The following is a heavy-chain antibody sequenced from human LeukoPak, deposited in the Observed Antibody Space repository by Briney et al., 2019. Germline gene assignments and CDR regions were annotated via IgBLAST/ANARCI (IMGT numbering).Heavy chain of an antibody. Sequence: GASVKVSCRASGYTFTNYGINWVRQPPGQGLEWMGWISTYGNTNYAQNLQGRVTMTTDTSTSTAYMELRSLTSDDTAVYYCARDFTTTAMVALDYWGQGALVSVFS. J-gene: IGHJ4*02. V-gene: IGHV1-18*01. CDR2: ISTYGNT. CDR3: ARDFTTTAMVALDY. D-gene: IGHD5-18*01. CDR1: GYTFTNYG.